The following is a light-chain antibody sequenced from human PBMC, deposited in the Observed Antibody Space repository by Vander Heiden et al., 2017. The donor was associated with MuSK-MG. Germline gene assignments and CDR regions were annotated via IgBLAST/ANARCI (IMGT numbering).Light chain of an antibody. J-gene: IGLJ1*01. Sequence: QSALTQPRSASGSPGQPATISSTAATSDVGGYNYGSWYQQHPGKAPKLMIYDVSKRPSGVPDHFSGSKSGNTASLTISGLQAEDEADYYCCSYAGTYTFVFGTGTKVTVL. V-gene: IGLV2-11*01. CDR1: TSDVGGYNY. CDR2: DVS. CDR3: CSYAGTYTFV.